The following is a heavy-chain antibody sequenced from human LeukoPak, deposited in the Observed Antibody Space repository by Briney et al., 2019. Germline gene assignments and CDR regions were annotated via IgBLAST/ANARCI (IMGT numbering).Heavy chain of an antibody. CDR2: IIPIFGTA. CDR1: GGTFSSYA. D-gene: IGHD1-26*01. Sequence: ASVKVSCKASGGTFSSYAISWVRQAPGQGLEWMGGIIPIFGTANYAQKFQERVTITRDMSTSTAYMELSSLRSEDTAVYYCAAATQNIVGATTLAFDYWGQGTLVTVSS. V-gene: IGHV1-69*05. J-gene: IGHJ4*02. CDR3: AAATQNIVGATTLAFDY.